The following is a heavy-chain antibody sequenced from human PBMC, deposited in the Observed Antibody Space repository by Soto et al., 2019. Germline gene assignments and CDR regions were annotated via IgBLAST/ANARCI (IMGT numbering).Heavy chain of an antibody. J-gene: IGHJ4*02. CDR2: IYHDGRT. Sequence: QVQLQESGPGLVKPSETLSLTCAVSGDSISSDHWWTWVRQPPGKGLEWIGEIYHDGRTNYNPSLKSRGTLSLDKSTNQFSLKLTSVTAADTAVYFCARATGVQMQDAYWGRGTLVTVSS. V-gene: IGHV4-4*02. D-gene: IGHD3-10*01. CDR1: GDSISSDHW. CDR3: ARATGVQMQDAY.